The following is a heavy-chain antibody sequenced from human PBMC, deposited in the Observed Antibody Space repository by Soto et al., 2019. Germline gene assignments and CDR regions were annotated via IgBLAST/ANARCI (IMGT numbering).Heavy chain of an antibody. Sequence: ASVKVSCKASGYTFTSYGISWVRQAPGQGLEWMGWINAYNGNTKYAQKLQGRVTMTTDTSTSTAYMELRSLRSDDTAVYYCARDAAVGLFDYRGQGSPVTVSS. CDR2: INAYNGNT. J-gene: IGHJ4*02. V-gene: IGHV1-18*01. D-gene: IGHD1-26*01. CDR3: ARDAAVGLFDY. CDR1: GYTFTSYG.